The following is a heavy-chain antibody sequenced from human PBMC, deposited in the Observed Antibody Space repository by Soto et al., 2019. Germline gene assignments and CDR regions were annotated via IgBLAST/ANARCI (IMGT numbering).Heavy chain of an antibody. CDR2: INPSGGST. Sequence: APVKVSCKSSGYTFTSYYMHWVRQAPGQGLEWMGIINPSGGSTSYAQKFQGRVTMTRDTSTSTVYMELSSLRSEDTAVYYCAREESWCWGRGWYRCRNYYYCLHGWGQGTFVTVYS. V-gene: IGHV1-46*01. J-gene: IGHJ6*02. CDR1: GYTFTSYY. CDR3: AREESWCWGRGWYRCRNYYYCLHG. D-gene: IGHD6-19*01.